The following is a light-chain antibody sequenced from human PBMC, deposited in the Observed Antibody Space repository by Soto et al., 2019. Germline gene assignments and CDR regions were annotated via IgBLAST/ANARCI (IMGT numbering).Light chain of an antibody. CDR1: QTTFTN. V-gene: IGKV3-20*01. CDR2: GAS. CDR3: QQYDGSPIT. Sequence: EIVLTQSPATLSVSPGETATLSCRSSQTTFTNLAWYQQRPGQAPRLLIYGASSRPTGIPDRFSGSGSGTDFTLTISRLEPEDVALYICQQYDGSPITFGQGTRLEI. J-gene: IGKJ5*01.